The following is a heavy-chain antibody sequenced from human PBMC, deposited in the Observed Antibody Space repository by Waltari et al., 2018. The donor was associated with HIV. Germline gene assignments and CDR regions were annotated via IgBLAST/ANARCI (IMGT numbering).Heavy chain of an antibody. D-gene: IGHD3-22*01. J-gene: IGHJ3*02. V-gene: IGHV5-51*01. CDR1: GYSFDSYW. CDR2: IYPGDSDT. CDR3: ARRKKDYYDSSGHYERGAFDI. Sequence: EGQLVQSGAEVKKPGESLKISCKGSGYSFDSYWVGWVRQMHGKGLECMGIIYPGDSDTRYRPSFQGPVTISADKSISTAYLQWNSLQASDTAIYYCARRKKDYYDSSGHYERGAFDIWGQGTMVTVSA.